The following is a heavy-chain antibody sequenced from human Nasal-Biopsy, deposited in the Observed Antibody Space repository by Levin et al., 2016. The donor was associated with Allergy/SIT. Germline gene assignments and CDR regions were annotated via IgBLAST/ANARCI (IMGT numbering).Heavy chain of an antibody. V-gene: IGHV3-30*18. D-gene: IGHD2-2*01. Sequence: GESLKISCAASGFTVQKLLDMHWVRQAPGKGLQWVACISHEGTHKLYADSVKGRFTISRDNSKNTLYLQVNSLTAEDTAVYYCAKDRDYQVIFNVFDYWGQGTLVTVSS. CDR1: GFTVQKLLD. CDR2: ISHEGTHK. CDR3: AKDRDYQVIFNVFDY. J-gene: IGHJ4*02.